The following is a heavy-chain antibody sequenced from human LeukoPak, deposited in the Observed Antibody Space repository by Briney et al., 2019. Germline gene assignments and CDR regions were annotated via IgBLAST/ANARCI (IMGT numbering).Heavy chain of an antibody. CDR3: ARDEGFGGYGDYYDSSGYKRAFDI. V-gene: IGHV3-30*02. CDR1: GFTFSSYG. J-gene: IGHJ3*02. CDR2: IRYDGSNK. D-gene: IGHD3-22*01. Sequence: PGGSLRLSCAASGFTFSSYGMHWVRPAPGKGLEWVAFIRYDGSNKYYADSVKGRFTISRDNSKNTLYLQMNSLRAEDTAVYYCARDEGFGGYGDYYDSSGYKRAFDIWGQGTMVTVSS.